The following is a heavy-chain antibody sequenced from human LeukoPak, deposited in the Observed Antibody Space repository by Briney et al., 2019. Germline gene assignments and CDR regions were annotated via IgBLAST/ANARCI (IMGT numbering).Heavy chain of an antibody. Sequence: KAGGSLRLSCAASGFTFSDYYMSWIRQAPETGLEWLSYTSASGGTIYYTDSVKGRFTMSRDNAQNALYLEMNSLRAEDTALYYCAKDIVARFDAFDIWGQGTMVTVSS. CDR3: AKDIVARFDAFDI. CDR2: TSASGGTI. V-gene: IGHV3-11*01. CDR1: GFTFSDYY. D-gene: IGHD5-12*01. J-gene: IGHJ3*02.